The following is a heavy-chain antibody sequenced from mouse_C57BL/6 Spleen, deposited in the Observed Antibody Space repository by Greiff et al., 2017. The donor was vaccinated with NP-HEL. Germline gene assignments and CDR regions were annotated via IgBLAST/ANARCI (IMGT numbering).Heavy chain of an antibody. Sequence: EVHLVESGAELVRPGASVKLSCTASGFNIKDDYMHWVKQRPEQGLEWIGWIDPENGDTEYASKFQGKATITADTSSNTAYLQLSSLTSEDTAVYYCTTAYYSNYRAYWGQGTLVTVSA. CDR1: GFNIKDDY. V-gene: IGHV14-4*01. D-gene: IGHD2-5*01. CDR3: TTAYYSNYRAY. J-gene: IGHJ3*01. CDR2: IDPENGDT.